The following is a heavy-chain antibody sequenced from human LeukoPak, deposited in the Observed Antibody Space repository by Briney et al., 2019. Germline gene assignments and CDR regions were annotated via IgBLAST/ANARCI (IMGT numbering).Heavy chain of an antibody. V-gene: IGHV3-7*01. CDR1: GFTFSTYR. D-gene: IGHD3-16*01. Sequence: PGGSLRLFCAASGFTFSTYRMSWVRQAPGKGLEWVANIKQDGSEKHYVDSVKGRFTISRDNAKNSLYLQMNSLRAEDTAVYYCARAPRVRFGERYYYYYYMDVWGKGTTVTISS. CDR3: ARAPRVRFGERYYYYYYMDV. J-gene: IGHJ6*03. CDR2: IKQDGSEK.